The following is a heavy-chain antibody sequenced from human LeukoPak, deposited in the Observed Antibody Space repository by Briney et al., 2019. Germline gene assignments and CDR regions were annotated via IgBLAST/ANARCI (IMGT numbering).Heavy chain of an antibody. CDR3: ARGLGYCSSTSCRDY. V-gene: IGHV3-30*02. CDR1: RFTFNIYG. J-gene: IGHJ4*02. Sequence: GGSLRLSCVASRFTFNIYGIHWVRQAPGKGLEWVASIRFDGSIEYYADSVKGRFTISRDNSKNTLYLQMNSLRAEDTAVYYCARGLGYCSSTSCRDYWGQGTLVTVSS. D-gene: IGHD2-2*01. CDR2: IRFDGSIE.